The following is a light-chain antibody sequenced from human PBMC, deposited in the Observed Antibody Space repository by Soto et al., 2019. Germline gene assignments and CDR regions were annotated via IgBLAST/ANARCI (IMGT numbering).Light chain of an antibody. CDR3: QQSYRTPYT. J-gene: IGKJ2*01. CDR2: DAS. V-gene: IGKV1-39*01. Sequence: DIQMTQSPSSLSASVGDRVTITCRASQGISTYLVWYQQRQGRAPKLLIYDASSLLGGVPSRFSGSGSGTDFTLTNSSLQPEDFATDYCQQSYRTPYTFGQGTKLETK. CDR1: QGISTY.